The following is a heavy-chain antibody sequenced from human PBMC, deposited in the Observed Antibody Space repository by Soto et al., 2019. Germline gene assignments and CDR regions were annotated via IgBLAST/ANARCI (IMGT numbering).Heavy chain of an antibody. CDR1: GFTFSSYE. D-gene: IGHD6-13*01. CDR2: ISSSGSTI. CDR3: ARDGGYSSSWSPFNWFDP. J-gene: IGHJ5*02. V-gene: IGHV3-48*03. Sequence: PGGSLRLSCAASGFTFSSYEMNWVRQAPGKGLEWVSYISSSGSTIYYADSVKGRFTISRDNAKNSLYLQMNSLRAEDTAVYYCARDGGYSSSWSPFNWFDPWGQGTLVTVSS.